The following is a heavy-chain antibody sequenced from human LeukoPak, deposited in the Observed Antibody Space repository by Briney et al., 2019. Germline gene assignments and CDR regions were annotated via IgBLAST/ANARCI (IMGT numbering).Heavy chain of an antibody. J-gene: IGHJ6*03. Sequence: GGSLRLSCAASGFTFNNYALTWVRQTPGKGLECVSAISGDGVSPYYADSVRGRFTISRDNSKNTLYLQMNSLRVEDTAVYYCARDVRQAGQLLYVYMDVWGKGTTVTVSS. CDR3: ARDVRQAGQLLYVYMDV. CDR2: ISGDGVSP. V-gene: IGHV3-23*01. D-gene: IGHD2-2*02. CDR1: GFTFNNYA.